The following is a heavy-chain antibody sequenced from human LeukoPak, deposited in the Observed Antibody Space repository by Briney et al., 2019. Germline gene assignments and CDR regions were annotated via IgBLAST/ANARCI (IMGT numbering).Heavy chain of an antibody. J-gene: IGHJ5*02. Sequence: KPSETLSLTCTVSGGSISRSNYYWGWIRQPPGKGLEWIGTIYYSGSTYYNPSLKSRVTISVDTSKNQFPLRLSSVTAADTAVYYCARGGGAAAGPYNWFDPWAREPWSPSPQ. D-gene: IGHD6-13*01. V-gene: IGHV4-39*01. CDR1: GGSISRSNYY. CDR2: IYYSGST. CDR3: ARGGGAAAGPYNWFDP.